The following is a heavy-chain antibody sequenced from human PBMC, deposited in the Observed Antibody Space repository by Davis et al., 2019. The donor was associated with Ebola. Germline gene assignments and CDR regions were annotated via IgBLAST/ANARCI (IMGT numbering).Heavy chain of an antibody. Sequence: PSETLSLTCAVYGGSFSGYYWSWIRQPPGKGLEWIGEINHSGSTNYNPSLKSRVTISVDTSKNQFSLKLSSVTAADTAVYYCARFGHSSSWHGDWYFDLWGRGTLVTVSS. V-gene: IGHV4-34*01. J-gene: IGHJ2*01. CDR2: INHSGST. D-gene: IGHD6-13*01. CDR3: ARFGHSSSWHGDWYFDL. CDR1: GGSFSGYY.